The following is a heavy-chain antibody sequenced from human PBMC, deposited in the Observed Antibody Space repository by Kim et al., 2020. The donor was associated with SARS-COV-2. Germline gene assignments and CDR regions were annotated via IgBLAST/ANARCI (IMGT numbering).Heavy chain of an antibody. J-gene: IGHJ5*02. CDR1: GGSISSYY. Sequence: SETLSLTCTVSGGSISSYYWSWIRQPPGKGLEWIGYIYYSGSTNYNPSLKSRVTISVDTSKNQFSLKLSSVTAADTAVYYCARHRIFGVVSWFDPWGQGTLVTVSS. D-gene: IGHD3-3*01. CDR2: IYYSGST. V-gene: IGHV4-59*08. CDR3: ARHRIFGVVSWFDP.